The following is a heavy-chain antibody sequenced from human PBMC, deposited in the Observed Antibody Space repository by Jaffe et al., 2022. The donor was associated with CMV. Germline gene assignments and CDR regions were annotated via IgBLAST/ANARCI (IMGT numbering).Heavy chain of an antibody. CDR2: IIPILSEP. J-gene: IGHJ4*02. V-gene: IGHV1-69*09. Sequence: QVHLVQSGAEVRKPGSSVKVSCKASGGSFSSTGFSWVRQAPGQGLEWMGRIIPILSEPTYAQRVQGRVTITADKSTTTVFMELSSLRSEDTAVYFCARDGGKNYQYDDSGYQFDLWGQGTLVTVSS. D-gene: IGHD3-22*01. CDR3: ARDGGKNYQYDDSGYQFDL. CDR1: GGSFSSTG.